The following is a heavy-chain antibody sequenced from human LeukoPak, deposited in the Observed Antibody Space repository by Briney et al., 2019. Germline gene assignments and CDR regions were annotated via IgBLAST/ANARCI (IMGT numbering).Heavy chain of an antibody. V-gene: IGHV3-33*01. CDR2: IWYDGSNK. CDR3: AREADCSGGSCYRGAFDI. J-gene: IGHJ3*02. D-gene: IGHD2-15*01. CDR1: GITFSSYA. Sequence: PGGSLRLSCAASGITFSSYAMHWVRQAAGKGLEWVAVIWYDGSNKYYADSVKGRFTISRDNSKNTLFLQMNSLRAEDTAVYYCAREADCSGGSCYRGAFDIWGQGTMVTVSS.